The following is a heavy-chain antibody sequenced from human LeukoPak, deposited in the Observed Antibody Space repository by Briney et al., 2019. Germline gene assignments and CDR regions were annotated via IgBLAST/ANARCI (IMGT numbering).Heavy chain of an antibody. D-gene: IGHD2-21*01. Sequence: GRSLRLSWAAAGCIFSSYAVHWVRQAPGKGLEWVAVISSDGRHIFYADSVKGRFTISRDNSKNTLYLQMNSLRAEDTALYLCARCGGTCSLPSTSAMDVWGQGTTVTVS. CDR2: ISSDGRHI. J-gene: IGHJ6*02. CDR3: ARCGGTCSLPSTSAMDV. CDR1: GCIFSSYA. V-gene: IGHV3-30*04.